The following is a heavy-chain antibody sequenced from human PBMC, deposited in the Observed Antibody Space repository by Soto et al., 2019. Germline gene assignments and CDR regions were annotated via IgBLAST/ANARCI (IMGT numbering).Heavy chain of an antibody. CDR2: MNPNTGNS. CDR3: ARRAETNGWNGFGADKYYFDF. CDR1: GYTVTRYD. Sequence: AAVNVSCKASGYTVTRYDIYCVRQATGQGLEWVGWMNPNTGNSGYAQKFQGRVTVTSDTSINTVHMELSSLRSEDTAVYYCARRAETNGWNGFGADKYYFDFWGQGTLVTVSS. D-gene: IGHD1-1*01. J-gene: IGHJ4*02. V-gene: IGHV1-8*01.